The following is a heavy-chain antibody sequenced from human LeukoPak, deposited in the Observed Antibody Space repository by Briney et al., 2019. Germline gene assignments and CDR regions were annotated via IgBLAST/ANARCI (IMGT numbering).Heavy chain of an antibody. CDR2: IKQDGSDK. V-gene: IGHV3-7*01. Sequence: GGSLRLSCVASRFTFSSYWMSWVRQAPGKGLEWVANIKQDGSDKYYVDSVKGRFTISRDNAKNSLYLQMNSLRAEDTAVYYCASGQKLGFWGQGTLVTVSS. J-gene: IGHJ4*02. CDR3: ASGQKLGF. CDR1: RFTFSSYW. D-gene: IGHD6-13*01.